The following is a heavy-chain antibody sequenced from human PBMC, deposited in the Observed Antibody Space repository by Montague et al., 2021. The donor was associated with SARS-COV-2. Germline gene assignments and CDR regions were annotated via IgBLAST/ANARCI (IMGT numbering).Heavy chain of an antibody. V-gene: IGHV2-5*02. CDR3: AHGIRGNYEPFDY. D-gene: IGHD3-3*01. Sequence: PALVKPTQTLTLTCTFSGFSLSTPGVYVGWIRQPPGKALECLAVIYWDDTKRYSPSLKSRLTITDDTSKNQVVLTMTNMDAVDAATYYCAHGIRGNYEPFDYWGQGALVTVSS. CDR1: GFSLSTPGVY. J-gene: IGHJ4*02. CDR2: IYWDDTK.